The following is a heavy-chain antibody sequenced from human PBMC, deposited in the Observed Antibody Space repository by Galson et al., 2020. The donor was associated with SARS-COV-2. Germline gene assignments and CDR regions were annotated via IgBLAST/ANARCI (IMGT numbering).Heavy chain of an antibody. CDR1: GGSISRGGFY. V-gene: IGHV4-31*03. CDR3: ARDDGIRGVGDVFDI. Sequence: ASETLSLTCTVSGGSISRGGFYWSWIRQHPGKGLEWIGYIFYTGNTFYNPSLKSRLTLSVDTSKNQFSLRLSSVTAADTAVYYCARDDGIRGVGDVFDIWGQGTMVTVSS. J-gene: IGHJ3*02. CDR2: IFYTGNT. D-gene: IGHD3-3*01.